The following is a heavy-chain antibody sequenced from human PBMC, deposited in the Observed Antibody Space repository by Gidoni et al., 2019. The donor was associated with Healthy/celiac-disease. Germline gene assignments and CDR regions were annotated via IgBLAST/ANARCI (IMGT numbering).Heavy chain of an antibody. J-gene: IGHJ4*02. Sequence: QVQLVQSGAEVKKPGSSVTVSCKASGGTFSSYAISWVRQAPGQGLEWMGGIIPIFGTANYAQKFQGRVTITADESTSTAYMELSSLRSEDTAVYYCARGIPTTVSGGSCYLDYWGQGTLVTVSS. V-gene: IGHV1-69*01. CDR2: IIPIFGTA. CDR1: GGTFSSYA. CDR3: ARGIPTTVSGGSCYLDY. D-gene: IGHD2-15*01.